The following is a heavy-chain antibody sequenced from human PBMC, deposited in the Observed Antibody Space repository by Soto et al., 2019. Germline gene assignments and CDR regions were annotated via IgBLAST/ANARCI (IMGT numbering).Heavy chain of an antibody. V-gene: IGHV6-1*01. CDR1: GDSVSSNSAA. Sequence: QVPLLLSGPGLVKPSQTLSLTCAISGDSVSSNSAAWNWIRQSPSRGLEWLGRAYYRSKWYIDYAESVRSRVTINPDTSKNHLSLQLVSVTPEDTAIYYCARARHVVSGTLGLFEYWGPGTLVTVSS. CDR3: ARARHVVSGTLGLFEY. J-gene: IGHJ4*02. CDR2: AYYRSKWYI. D-gene: IGHD6-19*01.